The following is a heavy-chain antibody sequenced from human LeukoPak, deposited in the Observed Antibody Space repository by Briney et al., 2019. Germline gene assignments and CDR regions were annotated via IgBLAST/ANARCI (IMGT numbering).Heavy chain of an antibody. Sequence: GGSLRLSCAASGFTFDDYAMHWVRQTPGKGLEWVSLISWDGGSTYYADSVKGRFTISRDNSKNSLYLQMNSLRAEDTALHYCAKVSSIAVAEYDAFDIWGQGTMVTVSS. CDR2: ISWDGGST. CDR1: GFTFDDYA. J-gene: IGHJ3*02. CDR3: AKVSSIAVAEYDAFDI. V-gene: IGHV3-43D*03. D-gene: IGHD6-19*01.